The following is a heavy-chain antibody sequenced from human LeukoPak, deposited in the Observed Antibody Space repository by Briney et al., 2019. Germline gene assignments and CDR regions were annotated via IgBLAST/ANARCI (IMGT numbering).Heavy chain of an antibody. V-gene: IGHV1-69*06. D-gene: IGHD5-18*01. CDR2: IIPLFGTV. Sequence: SVKVSCKTSGYTLTDYYIHWVRQVPGQGLEWMGGIIPLFGTVNYAQRFQGRVTITADKSTSTVYMELRSLRSEDTAVYFCARAYRYGKYFDYWGQGTLVTVSS. J-gene: IGHJ4*02. CDR3: ARAYRYGKYFDY. CDR1: GYTLTDYY.